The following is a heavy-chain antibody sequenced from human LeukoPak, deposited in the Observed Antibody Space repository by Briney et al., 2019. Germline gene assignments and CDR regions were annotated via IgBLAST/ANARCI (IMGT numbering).Heavy chain of an antibody. Sequence: GGSLRVSCAAAGFTFSSYGMHWVRQAPGKGLEWVAFIRYDGSNKYYADSVKGRFTISRDNSKNTLYLQMNSLRAEDTAVYYCAKDRGYYDSSFFDYWGQGTLVTVSS. J-gene: IGHJ4*02. D-gene: IGHD3-22*01. CDR2: IRYDGSNK. CDR3: AKDRGYYDSSFFDY. V-gene: IGHV3-30*02. CDR1: GFTFSSYG.